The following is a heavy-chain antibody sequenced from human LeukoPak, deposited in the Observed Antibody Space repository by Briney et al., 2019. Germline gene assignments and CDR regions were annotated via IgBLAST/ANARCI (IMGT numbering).Heavy chain of an antibody. CDR3: ARDRQQYRSYYYYYMDV. Sequence: PGGSLRLSCAASGFTFSSYSMNWVRQAPGKGLEWVSSISSSSSYIYYADSVKGRFTISRDNATHSLYLQMNRLRAEDTAVYYCARDRQQYRSYYYYYMDVWGKGTTVTVSS. J-gene: IGHJ6*03. V-gene: IGHV3-21*01. D-gene: IGHD6-13*01. CDR2: ISSSSSYI. CDR1: GFTFSSYS.